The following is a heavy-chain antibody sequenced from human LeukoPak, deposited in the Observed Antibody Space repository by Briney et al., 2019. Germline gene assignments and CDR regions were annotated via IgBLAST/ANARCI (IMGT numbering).Heavy chain of an antibody. J-gene: IGHJ5*02. V-gene: IGHV1-2*02. CDR3: ASGWSITGWYNNWFDP. CDR2: INPNSGDT. D-gene: IGHD6-19*01. Sequence: ALVKVSCKAFGYTFSGYYMHWVRQAPGQGLEWMGWINPNSGDTNYAQKFQGRVTMTRDTSITTAYMELSRLRSDDTAVYFCASGWSITGWYNNWFDPWGQGTLVTVSS. CDR1: GYTFSGYY.